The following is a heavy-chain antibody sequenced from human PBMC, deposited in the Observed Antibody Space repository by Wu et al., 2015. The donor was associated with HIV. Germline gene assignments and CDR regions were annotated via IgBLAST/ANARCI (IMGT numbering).Heavy chain of an antibody. CDR3: AAACSSTSCYTHYYYYYMDS. Sequence: QVQLVQSGAEVKKPGASVKVSCKASGYTFTSYYMHWVRQAPGQGLEWMGIINPSGGSTSYAQKFQGRVTMTRDTSTSTVYMELSSLRSEDTAVYYCAAACSSTSCYTHYYYYYMDSGAKGPRSPSP. CDR1: GYTFTSYY. CDR2: INPSGGST. V-gene: IGHV1-46*01. D-gene: IGHD2-2*02. J-gene: IGHJ6*03.